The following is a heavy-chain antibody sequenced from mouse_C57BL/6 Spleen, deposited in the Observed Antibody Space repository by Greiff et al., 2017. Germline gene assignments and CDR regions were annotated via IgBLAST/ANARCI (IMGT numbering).Heavy chain of an antibody. CDR1: GYTFTGYW. CDR2: ILPGSGST. Sequence: VKLQQSGAELMKPGASVKLSCKATGYTFTGYWIEWVKQRPGHGLEWIGEILPGSGSTNYNEKFKGKATFTADTSSNTAYMQLSSLTTEDSAIYYCASYYGSSYPGAYWGQGTLVTVSA. V-gene: IGHV1-9*01. D-gene: IGHD1-1*01. CDR3: ASYYGSSYPGAY. J-gene: IGHJ3*01.